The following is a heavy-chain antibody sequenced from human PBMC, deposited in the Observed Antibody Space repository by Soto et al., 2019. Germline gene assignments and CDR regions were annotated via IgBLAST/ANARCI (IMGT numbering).Heavy chain of an antibody. CDR1: GYRFSDYY. CDR3: TTDLWRIAVVVGSTGYFNP. CDR2: INPVSGGT. V-gene: IGHV1-2*02. D-gene: IGHD2-15*01. J-gene: IGHJ5*02. Sequence: ASVKVSCKASGYRFSDYYLHWVRQAPGQGLEWMAWINPVSGGTNYAQKFQGRVTMTGDTSTSTVYLELTGLRHDDTAVYYCTTDLWRIAVVVGSTGYFNPWGQGTPVTVSS.